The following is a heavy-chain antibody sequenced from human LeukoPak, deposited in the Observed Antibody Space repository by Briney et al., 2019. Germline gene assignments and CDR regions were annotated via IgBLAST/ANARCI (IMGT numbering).Heavy chain of an antibody. Sequence: GGSLRLSCAASGFTFSSYGMHWVRQAPGKGLEWVAFIRYDGSNKYYADSVKGRFTISRDNSKNTLYLQMNSLRAEDTAVYYCAKEYCSSTSCYNSLYYYFDYWGQGTLVTVSS. CDR3: AKEYCSSTSCYNSLYYYFDY. J-gene: IGHJ4*02. V-gene: IGHV3-30*02. CDR2: IRYDGSNK. D-gene: IGHD2-2*02. CDR1: GFTFSSYG.